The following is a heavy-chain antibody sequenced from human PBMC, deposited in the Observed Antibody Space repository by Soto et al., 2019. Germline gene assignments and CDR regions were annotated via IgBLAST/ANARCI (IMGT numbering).Heavy chain of an antibody. V-gene: IGHV1-69*01. CDR1: GGTFSSYA. CDR3: XXXGXIVVVVATAYGMDV. CDR2: IIPIFGTA. J-gene: IGHJ6*02. Sequence: QVQLVQSGAEVKKPGSSVKVSCKASGGTFSSYAISWVRQAPGQGLEWMGGIIPIFGTANYAQKFQGRVTITXXXSTSTAYMELSSLRXEXXXXXXXXXXGXIVVVVATAYGMDVWGQGTTVTV. D-gene: IGHD2-15*01.